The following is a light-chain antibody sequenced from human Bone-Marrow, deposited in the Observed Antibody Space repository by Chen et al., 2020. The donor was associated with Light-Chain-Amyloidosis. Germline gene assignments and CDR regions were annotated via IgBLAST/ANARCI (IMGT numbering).Light chain of an antibody. CDR3: QSADSSGTYEVI. J-gene: IGLJ2*01. CDR1: DLSTKY. V-gene: IGLV3-25*03. CDR2: RDT. Sequence: SYELTQPPSVSVSPGQTARITCSGDDLSTKYPYWYHKKPGRAPVLVIHRDTERPSGISERFSGSSSGTTATLTISGVQAEDEADYHCQSADSSGTYEVIFGGGTKLTVL.